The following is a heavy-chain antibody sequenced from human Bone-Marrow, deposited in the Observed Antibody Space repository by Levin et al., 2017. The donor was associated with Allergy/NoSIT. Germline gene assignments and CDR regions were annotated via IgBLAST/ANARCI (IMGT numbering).Heavy chain of an antibody. CDR1: GFTFSTYG. J-gene: IGHJ5*02. Sequence: ETLSLTCAASGFTFSTYGMNWVRQAPGKGLEWVSGISGSGAGTYYADSVKGRFTISRDNSKNTFYLQMNSLRGEDTAVYYCARGGTSGNFAPYNSFDRWGQGTLVTVSS. D-gene: IGHD3-22*01. CDR3: ARGGTSGNFAPYNSFDR. CDR2: ISGSGAGT. V-gene: IGHV3-23*01.